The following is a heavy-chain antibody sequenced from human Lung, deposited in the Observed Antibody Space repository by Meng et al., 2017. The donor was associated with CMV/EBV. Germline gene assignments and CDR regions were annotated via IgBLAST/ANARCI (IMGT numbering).Heavy chain of an antibody. J-gene: IGHJ4*02. V-gene: IGHV1-18*01. D-gene: IGHD1-26*01. CDR2: INAYNGDT. CDR1: GYTFTNYG. Sequence: QAQLVQSGCEVKKPGASVKVSCKASGYTFTNYGITWVRQAPGQGLEWMGWINAYNGDTNYAQTLQGRVTMTTDTSTSAAYVELRSLRSDDTAVYYCARVEVGITSGDYWGQGTLVTVSS. CDR3: ARVEVGITSGDY.